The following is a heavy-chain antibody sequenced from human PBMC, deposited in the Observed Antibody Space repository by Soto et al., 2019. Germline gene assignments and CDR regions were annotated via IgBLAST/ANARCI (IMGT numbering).Heavy chain of an antibody. D-gene: IGHD3-9*01. CDR3: ARGRGDILTGYPSPLYYFDY. J-gene: IGHJ4*02. Sequence: SETLSLTCAVSGGSISSGGYSWSWIRQPPGEGLEWIGYIYHSGSTYYNPSLKSRVTISVDRSKNQFSLKLSSVTAADTAVYYCARGRGDILTGYPSPLYYFDYWGQGTLVTVSS. V-gene: IGHV4-30-2*01. CDR2: IYHSGST. CDR1: GGSISSGGYS.